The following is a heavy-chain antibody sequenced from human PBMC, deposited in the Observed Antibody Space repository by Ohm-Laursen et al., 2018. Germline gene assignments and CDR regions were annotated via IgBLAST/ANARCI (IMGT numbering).Heavy chain of an antibody. D-gene: IGHD4-17*01. Sequence: SDTLSLTCTVSGGSISSYYWSWIRQPPGKGLEWIGEINHSGSTNYNPSLKSRVTISVDTSKNQFSLKLSSVTAADTAVYYCASGLRLRYYYYGMDVWGQGTTVTVSS. J-gene: IGHJ6*02. V-gene: IGHV4-34*01. CDR1: GGSISSYY. CDR2: INHSGST. CDR3: ASGLRLRYYYYGMDV.